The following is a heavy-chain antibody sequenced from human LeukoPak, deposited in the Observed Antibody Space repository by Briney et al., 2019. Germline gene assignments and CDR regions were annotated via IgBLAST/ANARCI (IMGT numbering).Heavy chain of an antibody. D-gene: IGHD3-9*01. CDR3: ARGGFFDILTGYYQTQYYYPMDV. CDR2: TSYDGGDK. Sequence: PGGSQRLSCAASGFTFSTYAIHWARQAPGKGLEWVAVTSYDGGDKNYADSVKGRFTISRDNSKNTVSLEMNSLRAEDTAVYYCARGGFFDILTGYYQTQYYYPMDVWGRGTTVTVSS. J-gene: IGHJ6*02. CDR1: GFTFSTYA. V-gene: IGHV3-30*04.